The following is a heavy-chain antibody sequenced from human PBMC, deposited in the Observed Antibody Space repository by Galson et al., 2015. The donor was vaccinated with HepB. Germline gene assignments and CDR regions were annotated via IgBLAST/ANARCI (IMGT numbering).Heavy chain of an antibody. J-gene: IGHJ4*02. D-gene: IGHD4-17*01. V-gene: IGHV3-30*18. CDR2: ISYDGSNK. CDR1: GFTFSSYG. CDR3: AKEGTVTNPRDYYFDY. Sequence: SLRLSCAASGFTFSSYGMHWGRQAPGKGLEWVAVISYDGSNKYYADSVKGRFTISRDNSKNTLYLQMNSLRAEDTAVYYCAKEGTVTNPRDYYFDYWGQGTLVTVSS.